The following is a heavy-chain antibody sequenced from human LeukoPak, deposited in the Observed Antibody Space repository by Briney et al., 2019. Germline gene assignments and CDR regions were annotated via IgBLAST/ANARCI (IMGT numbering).Heavy chain of an antibody. CDR3: ARERVGATKSGFDY. D-gene: IGHD1-26*01. CDR2: ISAYNGNT. J-gene: IGHJ4*02. Sequence: GASVKVSCKASGYTFTSYGISWVRQAPGQGLEWMGWISAYNGNTNYAQKLQGRVTMTTDTSTSTACMELRSLRSDDTAVYYCARERVGATKSGFDYWGQGTLVTVSS. V-gene: IGHV1-18*01. CDR1: GYTFTSYG.